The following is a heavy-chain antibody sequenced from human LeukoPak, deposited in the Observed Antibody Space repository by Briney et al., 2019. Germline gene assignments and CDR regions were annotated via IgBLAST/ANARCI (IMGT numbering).Heavy chain of an antibody. V-gene: IGHV3-20*04. J-gene: IGHJ4*02. CDR3: ARGTVTTSNFDY. CDR1: GFTFDDYG. D-gene: IGHD4-11*01. Sequence: GGSLRLSCAASGFTFDDYGMSWLRQAPGKGLEWVSGINWNGGSTGYADSVEGRFTISRDNAKNSLYLQMNSLRAEDTALYYCARGTVTTSNFDYWGQGTLVTVSS. CDR2: INWNGGST.